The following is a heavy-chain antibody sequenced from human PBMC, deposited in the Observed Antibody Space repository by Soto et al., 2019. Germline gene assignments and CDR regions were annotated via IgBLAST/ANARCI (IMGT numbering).Heavy chain of an antibody. Sequence: SETLSLTCAISGASTYTNDWWIWLRQPPGRGLEWIAEIHHTGRTNYNASFMGRAALSVDNSKNQFHLNLRAVTAADTAIYFCARLVYDTRLNYMYFDFWGQGTLVTVSS. CDR1: GASTYTNDW. CDR2: IHHTGRT. CDR3: ARLVYDTRLNYMYFDF. J-gene: IGHJ4*02. D-gene: IGHD3-10*01. V-gene: IGHV4-4*02.